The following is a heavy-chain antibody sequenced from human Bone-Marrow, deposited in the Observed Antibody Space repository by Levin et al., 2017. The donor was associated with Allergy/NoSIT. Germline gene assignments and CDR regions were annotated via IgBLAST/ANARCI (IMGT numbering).Heavy chain of an antibody. Sequence: SCAASGFNVTINYVSWVRQAPGKGLEWVSIFYSGGSTYYADSVKGRFTISRDNSKNTLFLQMNSLRAEDTAVYYCARGGFVYDILTGYYRPGAFDIWGQGTMVTVSS. J-gene: IGHJ3*02. CDR1: GFNVTINY. CDR2: FYSGGST. V-gene: IGHV3-53*01. D-gene: IGHD3-9*01. CDR3: ARGGFVYDILTGYYRPGAFDI.